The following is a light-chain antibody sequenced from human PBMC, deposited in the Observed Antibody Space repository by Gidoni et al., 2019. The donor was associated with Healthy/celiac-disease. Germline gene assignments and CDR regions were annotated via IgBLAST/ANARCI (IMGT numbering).Light chain of an antibody. Sequence: SSELTQDPAVSVALGQTVRIPCQGDSLRSYYASWYQQKPGQAPVLVIYGENNRPSGIPDRFSGSSSGNTASLTITGAQAEDEADYYCNSRDSSGNHLGVFGGGTKLTVL. CDR2: GEN. J-gene: IGLJ2*01. CDR3: NSRDSSGNHLGV. CDR1: SLRSYY. V-gene: IGLV3-19*01.